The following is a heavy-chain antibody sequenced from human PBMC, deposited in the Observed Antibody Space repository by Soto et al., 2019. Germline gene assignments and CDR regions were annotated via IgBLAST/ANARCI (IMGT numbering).Heavy chain of an antibody. D-gene: IGHD3-10*01. CDR3: ARDADDGAGSYSSYYMDV. CDR2: IYYSGST. V-gene: IGHV4-61*01. Sequence: SETLSLTCTVSGGSVSSGSYYWSWIRQPPGKGLEWIGYIYYSGSTNYNPSLKSRVTISVDTSKNQFSLKLSSVTAADTAVYYCARDADDGAGSYSSYYMDVWGKGTTVTVAS. J-gene: IGHJ6*03. CDR1: GGSVSSGSYY.